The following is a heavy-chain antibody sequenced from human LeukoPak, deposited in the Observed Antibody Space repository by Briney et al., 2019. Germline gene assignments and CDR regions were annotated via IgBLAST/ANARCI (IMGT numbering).Heavy chain of an antibody. D-gene: IGHD3-22*01. V-gene: IGHV1-2*02. CDR3: ARVEKGGYYDFDY. CDR1: GYTFTGYY. Sequence: GASVKVSCKASGYTFTGYYMHWVRQAPGQGLEWMGWINPNSGGTNYAQKFQGRVTMTRDTSISTVYMELSRLRSDDTAVYYCARVEKGGYYDFDYWGQGTLVTVSS. J-gene: IGHJ4*02. CDR2: INPNSGGT.